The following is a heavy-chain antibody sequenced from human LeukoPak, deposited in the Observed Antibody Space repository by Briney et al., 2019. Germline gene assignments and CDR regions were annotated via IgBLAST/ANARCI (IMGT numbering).Heavy chain of an antibody. J-gene: IGHJ4*02. CDR1: GGTFSSYA. V-gene: IGHV1-69*06. CDR2: IIPIFGTA. D-gene: IGHD4-11*01. CDR3: ARAFNSIQPLDY. Sequence: SVKVSCKASGGTFSSYAISWVRQAPGQGLEWMGGIIPIFGTANYAQKFQGRVTITADKSTSTAYMELSSLRSEDTAVYYCARAFNSIQPLDYWGQGTLVTVSS.